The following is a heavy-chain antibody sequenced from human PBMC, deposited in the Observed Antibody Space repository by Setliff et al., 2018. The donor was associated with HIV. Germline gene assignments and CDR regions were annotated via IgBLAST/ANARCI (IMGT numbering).Heavy chain of an antibody. Sequence: PSETLSLTCTVSGGSITRTPYYWGWIRQPPGKGLEWIGSIYHTGITYGNLSLKSRVTISVDTSKNQISLRLSSVTAADTAVYYCARLSGGMVPNYWGQGTLVTVS. V-gene: IGHV4-39*01. CDR3: ARLSGGMVPNY. CDR1: GGSITRTPYY. J-gene: IGHJ4*02. D-gene: IGHD3-10*01. CDR2: IYHTGIT.